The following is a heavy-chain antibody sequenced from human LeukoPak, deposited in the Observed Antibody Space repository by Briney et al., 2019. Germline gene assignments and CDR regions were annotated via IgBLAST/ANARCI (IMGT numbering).Heavy chain of an antibody. V-gene: IGHV1-8*01. J-gene: IGHJ6*02. CDR1: GYSFTSYD. CDR2: MNPNSDNT. D-gene: IGHD6-13*01. CDR3: ARARTPLIAAAGTHYYYGMDV. Sequence: GASVKVSCKASGYSFTSYDINWVRQATGQGLEWMGWMNPNSDNTGYAQKFQGRVTMTRSTSISTAYMELSSLGSDDTAVYYCARARTPLIAAAGTHYYYGMDVWGQGTTVTVSS.